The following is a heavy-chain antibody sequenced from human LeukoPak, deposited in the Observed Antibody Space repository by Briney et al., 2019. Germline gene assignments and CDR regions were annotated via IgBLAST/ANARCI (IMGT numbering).Heavy chain of an antibody. Sequence: ASVKVSCKASGYTFTSYYMHWVRQAPGQGLEWMGIINPSGGSTSYAQKFQGRVTMTRDTSTSTVYMELSSLRSEDTAVYYCARDGYCSGGGCYLAVDYWGQGTLVTVSS. V-gene: IGHV1-46*01. D-gene: IGHD2-15*01. CDR3: ARDGYCSGGGCYLAVDY. J-gene: IGHJ4*02. CDR2: INPSGGST. CDR1: GYTFTSYY.